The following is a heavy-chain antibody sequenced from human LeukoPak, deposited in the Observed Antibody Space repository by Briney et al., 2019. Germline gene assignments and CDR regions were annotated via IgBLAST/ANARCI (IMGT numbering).Heavy chain of an antibody. CDR2: IRYDGSNK. J-gene: IGHJ4*02. D-gene: IGHD3-16*01. V-gene: IGHV3-30*02. CDR3: ASSPLLKYYFDY. Sequence: PGGSLRLSCAASGFTFSSYGMHWVRQAPGKGLEWVAFIRYDGSNKYYADSVKGRFTISRDNSKNTLYLQMNSLRAEDTALHYCASSPLLKYYFDYWGQGTLVTVSS. CDR1: GFTFSSYG.